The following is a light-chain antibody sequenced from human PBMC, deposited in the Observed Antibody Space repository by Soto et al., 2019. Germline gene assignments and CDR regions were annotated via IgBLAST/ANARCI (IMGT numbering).Light chain of an antibody. CDR3: QKYNAFSRT. V-gene: IGKV1-5*03. Sequence: DIQMTQSPSTLSASVGDRVTITCRASRSISNWLAWYQQKPGKAPKLLIYKASSLESGVTSRFSGSGSGTEFTLTISSLQPDDFATYCCQKYNAFSRTFGQGTKLQIK. J-gene: IGKJ2*01. CDR2: KAS. CDR1: RSISNW.